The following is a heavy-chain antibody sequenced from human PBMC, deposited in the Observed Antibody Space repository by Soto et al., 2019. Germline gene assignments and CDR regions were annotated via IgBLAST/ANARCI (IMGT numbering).Heavy chain of an antibody. CDR1: GFTFSSYG. D-gene: IGHD5-18*01. V-gene: IGHV3-30*18. J-gene: IGHJ4*02. Sequence: QVRLVESGGGVVQPGRSLRLSCAASGFTFSSYGMHWVRQAPGKGLEWVAVISYDGSNKYYADSVKGRFTISRDNSKNTLYLQMNSLRAEDTAVYYCAKGRTAMVPYYFDYGGQGTLVTVSS. CDR3: AKGRTAMVPYYFDY. CDR2: ISYDGSNK.